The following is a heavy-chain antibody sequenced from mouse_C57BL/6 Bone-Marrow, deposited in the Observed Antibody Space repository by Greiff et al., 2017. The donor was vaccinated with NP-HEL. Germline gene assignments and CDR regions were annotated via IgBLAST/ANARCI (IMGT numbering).Heavy chain of an antibody. Sequence: QVHVKQSGAELVKPGASVKLSCKASGYTFTEYTIHWVKQRSGQGLEWIGWFYPGSGSIKYNEKFKDKATLTADKSSSTVYMELSRLTSEDSAVYFCARHEGLSYSKMGMDYWGQGTSVTVSS. CDR1: GYTFTEYT. V-gene: IGHV1-62-2*01. CDR3: ARHEGLSYSKMGMDY. D-gene: IGHD2-5*01. J-gene: IGHJ4*01. CDR2: FYPGSGSI.